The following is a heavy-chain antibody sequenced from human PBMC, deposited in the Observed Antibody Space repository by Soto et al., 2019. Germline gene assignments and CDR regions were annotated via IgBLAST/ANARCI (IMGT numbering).Heavy chain of an antibody. Sequence: SETLSLTCAVYGGSFSGYYWSWIRQPPGKGLEWIGYIYYSGSTNYNPSLKSRVTTSVDTSKNQFSLKLSSVTAADTAVYYCARRYGASFDYWGQGTLVTVSS. CDR2: IYYSGST. D-gene: IGHD4-17*01. CDR1: GGSFSGYY. V-gene: IGHV4-59*01. CDR3: ARRYGASFDY. J-gene: IGHJ4*02.